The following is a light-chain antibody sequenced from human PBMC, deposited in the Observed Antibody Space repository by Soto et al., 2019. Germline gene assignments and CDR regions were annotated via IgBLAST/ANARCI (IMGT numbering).Light chain of an antibody. CDR1: QSVSTRS. CDR3: QQYDSSPRT. J-gene: IGKJ1*01. V-gene: IGKV3-20*01. Sequence: EIVLTQSAGTLSLSPGERATLSCRASQSVSTRSLAWYQQKPGQAPRLLISGASSRAADIPDRFSGSGSGTDFTLTINRLEPEDFAVYYCQQYDSSPRTFGKGTKVDIK. CDR2: GAS.